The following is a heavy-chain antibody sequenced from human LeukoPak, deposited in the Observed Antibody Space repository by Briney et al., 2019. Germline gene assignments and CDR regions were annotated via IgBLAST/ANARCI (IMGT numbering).Heavy chain of an antibody. CDR2: ISAGADLT. CDR3: AVQVAGKVY. CDR1: RFSFGAFP. Sequence: PGGSLRLSCAASRFSFGAFPMGWVRQSPGKGLEWVSSISAGADLTFYADSVRGRFSISRENSKNTLYLQMNSLRAEDTAVYYCAVQVAGKVYWGQGTLVTVSS. J-gene: IGHJ4*02. V-gene: IGHV3-23*01. D-gene: IGHD6-19*01.